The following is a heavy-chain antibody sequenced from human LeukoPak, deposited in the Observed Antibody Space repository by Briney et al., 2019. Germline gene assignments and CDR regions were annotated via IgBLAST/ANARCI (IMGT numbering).Heavy chain of an antibody. V-gene: IGHV4-34*01. CDR3: ARGRKTIFGVVIISSYFDY. D-gene: IGHD3-3*01. Sequence: SETLSLTCAVYGGSFNGYYWSWIRQPPGKGLEWIGEINHSGSTNYNPSLKSRVTISVDTSKNQFSLKLSSVTAADTAVYYCARGRKTIFGVVIISSYFDYWGQGTLVTVSS. J-gene: IGHJ4*02. CDR2: INHSGST. CDR1: GGSFNGYY.